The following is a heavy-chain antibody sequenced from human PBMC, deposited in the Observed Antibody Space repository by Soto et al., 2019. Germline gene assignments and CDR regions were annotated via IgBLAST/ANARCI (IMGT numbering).Heavy chain of an antibody. Sequence: GGSLRLSCAASGFTFSDYYMSWIRQAPGKGLEWFSYISTSGGTIYYADSVKGRFTISRDNAKNSLYLQMNSLRAEDTAVYYCARSAGLLRPYYFDYWGQGTLVT. D-gene: IGHD2-15*01. CDR3: ARSAGLLRPYYFDY. V-gene: IGHV3-11*01. CDR2: ISTSGGTI. J-gene: IGHJ4*02. CDR1: GFTFSDYY.